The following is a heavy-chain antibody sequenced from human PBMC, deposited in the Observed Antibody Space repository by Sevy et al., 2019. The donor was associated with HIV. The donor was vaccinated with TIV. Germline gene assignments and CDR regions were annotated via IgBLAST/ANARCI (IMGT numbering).Heavy chain of an antibody. Sequence: ASVKVSCKASGGTFSSYAISWVRQAPGQGLEWMGGIIPIFGTANYAQKFQGRVTITADESTSTAYMELGSLRSEDTAVYYCARNGYDSSYYYGMDVWGQGTTVTVSS. CDR1: GGTFSSYA. CDR2: IIPIFGTA. V-gene: IGHV1-69*13. D-gene: IGHD3-22*01. J-gene: IGHJ6*02. CDR3: ARNGYDSSYYYGMDV.